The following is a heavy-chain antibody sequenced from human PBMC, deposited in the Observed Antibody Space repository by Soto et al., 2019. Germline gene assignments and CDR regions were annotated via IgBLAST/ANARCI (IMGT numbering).Heavy chain of an antibody. D-gene: IGHD3-10*02. CDR2: ISTFNGNT. J-gene: IGHJ5*02. CDR1: ASTFTGYT. V-gene: IGHV1-18*04. CDR3: DRLTECSASWFQP. Sequence: QVHLVQSGTEVKEPWASVKVSCKASASTFTGYTINWVRQAPGQGLECMGLISTFNGNTKYAGNFEGRVNMTTNPSPTIPSMKLTCKTSVYTGVYFSDRLTECSASWFQPSGQGTLDRISS.